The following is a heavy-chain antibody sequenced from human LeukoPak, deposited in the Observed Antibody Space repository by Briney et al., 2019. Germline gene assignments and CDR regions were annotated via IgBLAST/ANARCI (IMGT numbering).Heavy chain of an antibody. Sequence: SVKVSCKASGGTFSSYAISWVRQAPGQGLEWMGGIIPIFGTANYAQKFQGRVTITTDESTSTAYMELSSLRSEDTAVYYCARDLAEENSGEPGAFDIWGQGTMVTVSS. V-gene: IGHV1-69*05. CDR1: GGTFSSYA. D-gene: IGHD6-19*01. CDR3: ARDLAEENSGEPGAFDI. CDR2: IIPIFGTA. J-gene: IGHJ3*02.